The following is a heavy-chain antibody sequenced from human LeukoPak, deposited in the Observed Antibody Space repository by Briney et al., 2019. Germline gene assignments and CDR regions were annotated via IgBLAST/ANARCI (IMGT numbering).Heavy chain of an antibody. D-gene: IGHD2-15*01. CDR2: IYTSGST. CDR1: GGSISSGSYY. CDR3: ARDRSGGSWFDP. J-gene: IGHJ5*02. V-gene: IGHV4-61*02. Sequence: SETLSLTCTVSGGSISSGSYYWSWIRQPAGKGLEWSGRIYTSGSTNYNPSLKSRVTISVDTSKNQFSLKLNSVTAADTAVYYCARDRSGGSWFDPWGQGTLVTVSS.